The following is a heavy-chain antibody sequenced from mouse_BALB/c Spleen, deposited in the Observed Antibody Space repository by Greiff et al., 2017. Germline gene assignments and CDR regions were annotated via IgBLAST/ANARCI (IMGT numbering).Heavy chain of an antibody. Sequence: EVKLEESGAELVKPGASVKLSCTASGFNIKDTYMHWVKQRPEQGLEWIGRIDPANGNTKYDPKFQGKATITADTSSNTAYLQLSSLTSEDTAVYYCARGRSWFAYWGQGTLVTVSA. V-gene: IGHV14-3*02. CDR3: ARGRSWFAY. J-gene: IGHJ3*01. CDR2: IDPANGNT. CDR1: GFNIKDTY.